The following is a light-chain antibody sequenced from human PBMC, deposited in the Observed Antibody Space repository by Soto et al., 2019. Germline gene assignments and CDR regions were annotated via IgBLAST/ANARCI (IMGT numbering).Light chain of an antibody. J-gene: IGLJ2*01. CDR3: CSYAGAYTLI. CDR2: DVR. CDR1: NSDVGGYNY. Sequence: QSALTQPRSVSGSPGQSVAISCTGTNSDVGGYNYVSWYQQHPGKAPKLMIYDVRERPSGVPDRFSGSKSGNTASLTISGLQADDEADYYCCSYAGAYTLIFGGETKLTVL. V-gene: IGLV2-11*01.